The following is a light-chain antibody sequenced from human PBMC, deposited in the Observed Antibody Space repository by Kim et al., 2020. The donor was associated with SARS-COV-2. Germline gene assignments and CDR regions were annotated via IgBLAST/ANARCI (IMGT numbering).Light chain of an antibody. CDR1: PSIDTY. CDR3: QQRNSWPPAVT. J-gene: IGKJ4*01. V-gene: IGKV3-11*01. Sequence: PGERATLSCRASPSIDTYLAWYQQRPGQAPRLLVYDASNRATGVPGRFSGSGSGTDFTLTISSLEPEDFSTYYCQQRNSWPPAVTFGGGTKVDIK. CDR2: DAS.